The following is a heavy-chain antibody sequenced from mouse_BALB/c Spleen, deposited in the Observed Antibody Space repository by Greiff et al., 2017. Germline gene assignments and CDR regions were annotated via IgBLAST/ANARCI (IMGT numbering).Heavy chain of an antibody. V-gene: IGHV1-80*01. CDR2: IYPGDGDT. J-gene: IGHJ2*01. D-gene: IGHD1-1*01. Sequence: VQLQQSGAELVRPGSSVKISCKASGYAFSSYWMNWVKQRPGQGLEWIGQIYPGDGDTNYNGKFKGKATLTADKSSSTAYMQLSSLTSEDSAVYFCARGGTVVFDYWGQGTTLTVSS. CDR1: GYAFSSYW. CDR3: ARGGTVVFDY.